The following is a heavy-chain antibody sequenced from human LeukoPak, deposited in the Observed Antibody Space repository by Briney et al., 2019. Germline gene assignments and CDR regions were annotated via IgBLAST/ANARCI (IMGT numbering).Heavy chain of an antibody. D-gene: IGHD3-10*01. Sequence: ASVKVSRKASGYTFTDYYMHWVRQAPGQGLEWMGWINPNTGGTNYAQKFQGRVTMTRDTSISTAYMELSRLRSDDTAVYYCARDYGSGSYRFDYWGQGTLVTVSS. CDR3: ARDYGSGSYRFDY. J-gene: IGHJ4*02. V-gene: IGHV1-2*02. CDR2: INPNTGGT. CDR1: GYTFTDYY.